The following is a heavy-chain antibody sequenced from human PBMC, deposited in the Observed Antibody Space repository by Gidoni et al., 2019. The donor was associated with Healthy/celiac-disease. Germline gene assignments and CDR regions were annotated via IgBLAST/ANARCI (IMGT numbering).Heavy chain of an antibody. V-gene: IGHV1-46*01. D-gene: IGHD2-15*01. J-gene: IGHJ4*02. CDR2: INPSGGST. Sequence: QVQLVQSGAEVKKPGASVKVSCKASGYPFTSYYMHWVRQATGQGLEWMGIINPSGGSTSYAQKFQGRVTMTRDTSTSTVYMELSSLRSEDTAVYYCARAQYCSGGSCYGGDFDYWGQGTLVTVSS. CDR3: ARAQYCSGGSCYGGDFDY. CDR1: GYPFTSYY.